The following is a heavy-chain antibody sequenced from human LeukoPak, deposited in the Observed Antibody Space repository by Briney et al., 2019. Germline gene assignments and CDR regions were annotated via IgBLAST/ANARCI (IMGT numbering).Heavy chain of an antibody. CDR3: ARTAVAGGDY. Sequence: GGSLRLSCAASGFAFSSYSMNWVRQAPGKGLEWVSYISSSSSTIYYADSVKGRFTISRDNAKNSLYLQMNSLRAEDTAVYYCARTAVAGGDYWGQGTWSPSPQ. D-gene: IGHD6-19*01. CDR2: ISSSSSTI. J-gene: IGHJ4*02. CDR1: GFAFSSYS. V-gene: IGHV3-48*01.